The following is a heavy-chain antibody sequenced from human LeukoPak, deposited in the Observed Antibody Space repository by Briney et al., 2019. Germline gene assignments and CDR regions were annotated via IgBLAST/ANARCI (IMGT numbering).Heavy chain of an antibody. CDR1: GGSISSSNW. CDR2: IYHSGST. V-gene: IGHV4-4*02. J-gene: IGHJ4*02. D-gene: IGHD3-3*01. Sequence: PSGTLSLTCAVSGGSISSSNWWSWVRQPPGKGLEWIGEIYHSGSTNYNPSLKSRVTISVDTSKNQFSLKLSSVTAADTAVYYCARRIDFWSGYYRGGYYFDYWGQETLVTVSS. CDR3: ARRIDFWSGYYRGGYYFDY.